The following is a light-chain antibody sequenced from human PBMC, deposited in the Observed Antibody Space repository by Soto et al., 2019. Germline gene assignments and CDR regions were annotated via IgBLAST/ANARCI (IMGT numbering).Light chain of an antibody. CDR2: DAS. J-gene: IGKJ4*01. Sequence: DIVLTQTPATLSLSPGERATLSCSASESVTTYLAWYRQEPGQPPRLLIYDASNRATGVPVRFSGSGSGTDFTLTISSLEPEDFAIYYCQQRSNWPALTFGGGTKVEIK. CDR3: QQRSNWPALT. V-gene: IGKV3-11*01. CDR1: ESVTTY.